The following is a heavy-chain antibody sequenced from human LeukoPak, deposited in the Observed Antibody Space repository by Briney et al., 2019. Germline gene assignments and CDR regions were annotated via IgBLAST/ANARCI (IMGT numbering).Heavy chain of an antibody. D-gene: IGHD6-19*01. V-gene: IGHV3-9*01. CDR3: AQGASSGWYLGWFDP. J-gene: IGHJ5*02. Sequence: GGSLRLSCAASGFTFDDYAMHWVRQAPGKGLEWVSGISWNSGSIGYADSVKGRFTISRDNAKNSLYLQMNSLRAEDTALYYCAQGASSGWYLGWFDPWGQGTLVTFSS. CDR2: ISWNSGSI. CDR1: GFTFDDYA.